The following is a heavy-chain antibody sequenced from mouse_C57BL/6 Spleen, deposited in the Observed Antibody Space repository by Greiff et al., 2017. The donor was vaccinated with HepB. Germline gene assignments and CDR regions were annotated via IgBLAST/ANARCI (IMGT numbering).Heavy chain of an antibody. CDR2: ISSGGSYT. J-gene: IGHJ2*01. V-gene: IGHV5-6*01. CDR3: ARETASTMITTGNYFDY. Sequence: EVQLVESGGDLVKPGGSLKLSCAASGFTFSSYGMSWVRQTPDKRLEWVATISSGGSYTYYPDSVKGRFTISRDNAKNTLYLQMSSLKSEDTAMYYCARETASTMITTGNYFDYWGQGTTLTVSS. CDR1: GFTFSSYG. D-gene: IGHD2-4*01.